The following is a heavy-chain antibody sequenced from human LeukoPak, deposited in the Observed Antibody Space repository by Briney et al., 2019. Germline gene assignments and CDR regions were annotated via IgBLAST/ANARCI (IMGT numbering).Heavy chain of an antibody. D-gene: IGHD3-22*01. Sequence: SETLSLTCAVYGGSFSGYYWSWIRQPPGKGLEWIGEINHSGSTNYNPSLKSRVTISVDTSKNQFSLKLSSVTAADTAVYYCARLRAGITMIVRRSYYYYMDVWGKGTTVTVSS. CDR1: GGSFSGYY. CDR3: ARLRAGITMIVRRSYYYYMDV. V-gene: IGHV4-34*01. CDR2: INHSGST. J-gene: IGHJ6*03.